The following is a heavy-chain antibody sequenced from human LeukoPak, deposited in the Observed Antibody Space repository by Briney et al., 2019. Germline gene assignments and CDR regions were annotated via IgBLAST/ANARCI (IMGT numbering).Heavy chain of an antibody. Sequence: GGSLRLSCVASGFTFRDYWMSWVRQAPGKGLEWVANIQSDGNEKNYIDSVQGRFTISRDNAKTSLYLQMNSLRAEDTAVYCCARDSAVATYYGVDVWGQGTTVTVSS. J-gene: IGHJ6*02. D-gene: IGHD6-19*01. V-gene: IGHV3-7*01. CDR2: IQSDGNEK. CDR1: GFTFRDYW. CDR3: ARDSAVATYYGVDV.